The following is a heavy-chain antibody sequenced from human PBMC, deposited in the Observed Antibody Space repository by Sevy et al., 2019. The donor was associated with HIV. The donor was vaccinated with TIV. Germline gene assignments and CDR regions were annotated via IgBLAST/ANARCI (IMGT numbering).Heavy chain of an antibody. J-gene: IGHJ4*02. Sequence: GGSLRLSCAASGFTFSSYAMSRVRQAPGKGLEWVSAISGSSGSTYYADSVKGRFTISRDNSRNTLYLQMNSLRAEDTAVYYCAKVLVTMIVVANYFDYWGQGTLVTVSS. CDR2: ISGSSGST. D-gene: IGHD3-22*01. CDR3: AKVLVTMIVVANYFDY. V-gene: IGHV3-23*01. CDR1: GFTFSSYA.